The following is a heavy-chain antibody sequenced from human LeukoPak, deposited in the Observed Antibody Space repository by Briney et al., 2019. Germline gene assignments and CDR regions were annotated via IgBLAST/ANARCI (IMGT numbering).Heavy chain of an antibody. Sequence: AGSLRLYCAASGFTFISYAMSWVPQAPGKGLEWGSAISGSGGSTYYADHVKGRITISRDNSKNTLYLQMNSLRAEDTAVYYCAKDFTQLELEYYFDYWGQGTLVTVSS. V-gene: IGHV3-23*01. CDR1: GFTFISYA. D-gene: IGHD1-1*01. J-gene: IGHJ4*02. CDR2: ISGSGGST. CDR3: AKDFTQLELEYYFDY.